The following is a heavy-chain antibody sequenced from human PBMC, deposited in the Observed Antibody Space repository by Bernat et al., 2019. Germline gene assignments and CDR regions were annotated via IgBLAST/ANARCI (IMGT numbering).Heavy chain of an antibody. J-gene: IGHJ5*02. V-gene: IGHV1-3*01. Sequence: QVQLVQSGAEVMKPGASVKVSCKASGYTLSSYAMYWVRQAPGQGLEWMGWINAGNGNTKYSQKFQGRVTITRDTSASTVYMELSSLRSEDTAVYYCARGHIVGIITPWFDPWGQGTLVTVSS. D-gene: IGHD1-26*01. CDR3: ARGHIVGIITPWFDP. CDR2: INAGNGNT. CDR1: GYTLSSYA.